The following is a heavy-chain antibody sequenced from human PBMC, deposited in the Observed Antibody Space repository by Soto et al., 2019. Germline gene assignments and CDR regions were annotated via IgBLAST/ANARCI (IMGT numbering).Heavy chain of an antibody. J-gene: IGHJ5*02. CDR1: GGSISGYY. D-gene: IGHD3-16*01. CDR2: IYYTGST. CDR3: ARVVGENYFDP. Sequence: SETLSLTCTVSGGSISGYYWSWIRQPPGKGLEWIGYIYYTGSTYYNPSLKSRVTISLDTSRNQFSLKLISVTAADTAVYYCARVVGENYFDPWGQGTLVTVSS. V-gene: IGHV4-59*01.